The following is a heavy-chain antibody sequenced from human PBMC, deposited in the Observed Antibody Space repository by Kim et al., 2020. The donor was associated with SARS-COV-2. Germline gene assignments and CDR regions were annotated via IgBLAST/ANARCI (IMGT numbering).Heavy chain of an antibody. CDR3: ARGPPNYGMDV. Sequence: SSHRSLQSRATISVDTTQTQFSLKMSSVTAADTAVYYCARGPPNYGMDVWGQGTTVTVSS. V-gene: IGHV4-30-2*04. J-gene: IGHJ6*02.